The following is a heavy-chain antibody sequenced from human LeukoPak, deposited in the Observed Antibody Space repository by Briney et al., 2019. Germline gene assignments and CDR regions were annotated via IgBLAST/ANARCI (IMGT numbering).Heavy chain of an antibody. J-gene: IGHJ4*02. V-gene: IGHV4-38-2*01. CDR2: IYHSGST. D-gene: IGHD2-2*01. Sequence: SETLSLTCAVSGYSISSGYYWGWIGQPPGKGLEWIGSIYHSGSTYYNPSLKSRVTISVDTSKNQFSLKLSSVTAADTAVYFFARYLPAAILFDYWGQGTLVTVSS. CDR3: ARYLPAAILFDY. CDR1: GYSISSGYY.